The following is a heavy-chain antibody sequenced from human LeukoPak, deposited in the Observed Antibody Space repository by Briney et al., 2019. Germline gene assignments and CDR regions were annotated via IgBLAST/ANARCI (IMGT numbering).Heavy chain of an antibody. CDR1: GYTFTTYW. J-gene: IGHJ4*02. Sequence: GGSLRLSCAASGYTFTTYWIHWVRQAPGKGLVWVSLINSDGSSTGYADSVKGRFTISRDNAKNMVYLQMNSLRAEDTAVYYCIRDSSSSFDYWGQGTLVTVSS. D-gene: IGHD6-13*01. CDR3: IRDSSSSFDY. V-gene: IGHV3-74*01. CDR2: INSDGSST.